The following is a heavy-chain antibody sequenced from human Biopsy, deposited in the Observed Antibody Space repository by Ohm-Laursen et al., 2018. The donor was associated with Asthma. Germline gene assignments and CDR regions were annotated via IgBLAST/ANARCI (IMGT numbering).Heavy chain of an antibody. CDR3: ARITNDRIAAAGRYYYYGMDV. V-gene: IGHV4-34*01. CDR2: INHSGST. Sequence: SDTLSLTCPVSGGSFSGYYWSWIRQPPGKGLEWIGEINHSGSTNYNPSLKSRVTISVDTSKNQFSLKLSSVTAADTAVYYCARITNDRIAAAGRYYYYGMDVWGQGTTVTVSS. D-gene: IGHD6-13*01. J-gene: IGHJ6*02. CDR1: GGSFSGYY.